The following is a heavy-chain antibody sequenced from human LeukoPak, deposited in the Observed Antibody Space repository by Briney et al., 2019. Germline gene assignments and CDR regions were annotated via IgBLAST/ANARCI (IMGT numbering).Heavy chain of an antibody. V-gene: IGHV3-30*03. Sequence: PGGSLRLSCAASGFTFSSYGMHWVRQAPGKGLEWVAVISYDGSNKYYADSVKGRFTISRDNSKNTLYLQMNSLRAEDTAVYYCARAGDPYYYYYYMDVWGKGTTVTISS. D-gene: IGHD2-21*02. J-gene: IGHJ6*03. CDR3: ARAGDPYYYYYYMDV. CDR1: GFTFSSYG. CDR2: ISYDGSNK.